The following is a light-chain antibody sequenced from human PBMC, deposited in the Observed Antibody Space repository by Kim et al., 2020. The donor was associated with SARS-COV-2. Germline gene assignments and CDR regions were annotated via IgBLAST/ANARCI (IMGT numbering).Light chain of an antibody. CDR3: CSYAGSRTYV. Sequence: QSALTQPASVSGSPGQTITISCTGTNSDVGTLNLVSWYQHHAGKAPKVLIYEVKNRPSGISSRFSGSKSGNTASLTISVLQAEDEADYYCCSYAGSRTYVFGTGTKVTVL. J-gene: IGLJ1*01. CDR1: NSDVGTLNL. V-gene: IGLV2-23*02. CDR2: EVK.